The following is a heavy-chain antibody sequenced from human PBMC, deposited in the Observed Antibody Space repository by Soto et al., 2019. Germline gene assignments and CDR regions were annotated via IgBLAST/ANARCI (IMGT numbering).Heavy chain of an antibody. CDR1: GFTFSSYS. CDR3: ARDLGIVVVISPANAFDI. V-gene: IGHV3-21*01. CDR2: ISSSSSYI. J-gene: IGHJ3*02. D-gene: IGHD3-22*01. Sequence: EVQLVESGGGLVKPGGSLRLSCAASGFTFSSYSMNWVRQAPGKGLEWVSSISSSSSYIYYADSVKGRFTISRDNAKNSLYLQMNGLRAEDTAVYYCARDLGIVVVISPANAFDIWGQGTMVTVSS.